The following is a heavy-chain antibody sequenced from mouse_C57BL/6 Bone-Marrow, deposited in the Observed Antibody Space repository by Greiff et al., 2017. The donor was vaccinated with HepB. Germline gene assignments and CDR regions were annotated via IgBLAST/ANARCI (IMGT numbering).Heavy chain of an antibody. V-gene: IGHV1-55*01. Sequence: QVQLKQPGAELVKPGASVKMSCKASGYTFTSYWITWVKQRPGQGLEWIGDIYPGSGSTNYNEKFKSKATLTVDTSSSTAYMQLSSLTSEDSAVYYCASYYYGSSSDYWGQGTTLTVSS. CDR1: GYTFTSYW. CDR3: ASYYYGSSSDY. D-gene: IGHD1-1*01. CDR2: IYPGSGST. J-gene: IGHJ2*01.